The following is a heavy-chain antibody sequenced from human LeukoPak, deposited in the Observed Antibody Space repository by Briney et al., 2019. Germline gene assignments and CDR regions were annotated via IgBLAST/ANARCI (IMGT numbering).Heavy chain of an antibody. V-gene: IGHV1-18*01. CDR1: GYTFTSYG. Sequence: ASVKVSCKASGYTFTSYGISWVRQAPGQGLEWMGWISAYNGNTNYAQKLQGRVTMTTDTSTSTAYMELRSLRSDDTAVYYCAXXIAYYYGSGSYEDYWGQGTLVTVSS. CDR2: ISAYNGNT. CDR3: AXXIAYYYGSGSYEDY. J-gene: IGHJ4*02. D-gene: IGHD3-10*01.